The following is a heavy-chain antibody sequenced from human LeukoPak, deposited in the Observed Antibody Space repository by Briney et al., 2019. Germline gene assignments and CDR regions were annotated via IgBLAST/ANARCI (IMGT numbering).Heavy chain of an antibody. V-gene: IGHV3-30-3*01. J-gene: IGHJ3*02. Sequence: PGGSLRLSCAASGFTFSSYAMHWVRQAPGKGLEWVAVISYDGSNKYYADSVKGRFTISRDNSKNTLYLQMNSLRAEDTAVYYCARELPARIRLSPLWAFDIWGQGTMVTVSS. CDR3: ARELPARIRLSPLWAFDI. D-gene: IGHD3-16*01. CDR1: GFTFSSYA. CDR2: ISYDGSNK.